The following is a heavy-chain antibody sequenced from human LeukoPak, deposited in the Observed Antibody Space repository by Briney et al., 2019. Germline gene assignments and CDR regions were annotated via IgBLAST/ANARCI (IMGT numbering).Heavy chain of an antibody. CDR2: ISGSGEIT. D-gene: IGHD6-6*01. CDR1: GFSFSSYA. CDR3: AKGGAARPIDY. J-gene: IGHJ4*02. V-gene: IGHV3-23*01. Sequence: GGSLRLSCAASGFSFSSYAMSWVRQAPGMRLEWVSSISGSGEITYYADSLEGRFTISRDNSKNTLYLQMNSLRAEDTALYYCAKGGAARPIDYWGQGTLVTVSS.